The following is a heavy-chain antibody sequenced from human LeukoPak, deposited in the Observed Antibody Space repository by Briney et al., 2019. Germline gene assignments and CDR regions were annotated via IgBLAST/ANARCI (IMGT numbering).Heavy chain of an antibody. CDR2: FISSGSPT. CDR3: ARDISSSTRAFDI. CDR1: AFTPITYE. Sequence: PGGSLRLSCAASAFTPITYEMTWVRQAPGEGLEWISFFISSGSPTFYADSVKGRFTIFRDTATNSLFLQMNNLRGEDTAVYYCARDISSSTRAFDIWGQGTMVTAS. J-gene: IGHJ3*02. D-gene: IGHD2-15*01. V-gene: IGHV3-48*03.